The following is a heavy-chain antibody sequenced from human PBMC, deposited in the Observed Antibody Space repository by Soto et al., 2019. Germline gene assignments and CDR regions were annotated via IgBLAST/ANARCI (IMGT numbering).Heavy chain of an antibody. J-gene: IGHJ3*02. Sequence: QVQVVESGGGVVQPGRSLRLSCAASGFTLSTYAIHWVRQAPGKGLEWVAVISHDGRNNYYADSVKGRFTISRDNSKSTLSLQMNSLRPEDTAVYYCARDRDEDGGTSDAFDMWGQGTMVTVSS. D-gene: IGHD2-15*01. CDR2: ISHDGRNN. CDR1: GFTLSTYA. V-gene: IGHV3-30*04. CDR3: ARDRDEDGGTSDAFDM.